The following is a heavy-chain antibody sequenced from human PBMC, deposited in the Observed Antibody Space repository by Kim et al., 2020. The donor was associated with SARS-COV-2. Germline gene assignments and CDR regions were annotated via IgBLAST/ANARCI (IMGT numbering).Heavy chain of an antibody. Sequence: SETLSLTCTVSGHSISCGYSWAWIRQSPGKGLEWIGSISQSESTYYNPSLKSRFLISRDTSKNQFSLKLSAVTAADTAMYYCVAFSSSSYAGIGAWGQG. J-gene: IGHJ3*01. CDR1: GHSISCGYS. D-gene: IGHD6-13*01. V-gene: IGHV4-38-2*02. CDR3: VAFSSSSYAGIGA. CDR2: ISQSEST.